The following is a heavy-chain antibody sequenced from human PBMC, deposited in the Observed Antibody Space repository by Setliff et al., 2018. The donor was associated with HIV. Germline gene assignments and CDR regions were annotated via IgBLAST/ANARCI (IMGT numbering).Heavy chain of an antibody. CDR2: IIPLFGRA. D-gene: IGHD3-10*01. J-gene: IGHJ3*01. CDR1: GGILSTYA. Sequence: GASVKVSCKASGGILSTYATIWVRQAPGQGLEWLGGIIPLFGRASYAQKFQGRVTITADESTNTAYMELSSLRSGDTAVYYCARETAPAHYYGPGSYRLHAFDVWGQGTMVTVSS. CDR3: ARETAPAHYYGPGSYRLHAFDV. V-gene: IGHV1-69*13.